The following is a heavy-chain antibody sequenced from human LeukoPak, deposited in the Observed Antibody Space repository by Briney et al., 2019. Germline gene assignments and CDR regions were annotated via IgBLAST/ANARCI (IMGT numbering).Heavy chain of an antibody. V-gene: IGHV1-69*05. CDR2: IIPIFGTA. D-gene: IGHD2-2*02. CDR1: GGTSSSYA. CDR3: ASTRDYCSSTSCYTHWFDP. Sequence: SVKVSCKASGGTSSSYAISWVRQAPGQGLEWMGGIIPIFGTANYAQKFQGRVTITTDESTSTAYMELSSLRSEDTAVYYCASTRDYCSSTSCYTHWFDPWGQGTLVTVSS. J-gene: IGHJ5*02.